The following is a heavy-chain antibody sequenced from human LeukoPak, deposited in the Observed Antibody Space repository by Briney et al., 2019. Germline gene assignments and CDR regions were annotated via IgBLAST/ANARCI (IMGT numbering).Heavy chain of an antibody. D-gene: IGHD3-10*02. CDR1: EFTCSSYE. J-gene: IGHJ6*04. CDR2: ISSSGSTI. Sequence: GGSLRLSCVASEFTCSSYEMNWVRQAPGKGLEWVSYISSSGSTIYYADSVKGRFTISRDNAKNSLYLQMNSLRAEDTAVYYCAELGITMIGGVWGKGTTVTISS. V-gene: IGHV3-48*03. CDR3: AELGITMIGGV.